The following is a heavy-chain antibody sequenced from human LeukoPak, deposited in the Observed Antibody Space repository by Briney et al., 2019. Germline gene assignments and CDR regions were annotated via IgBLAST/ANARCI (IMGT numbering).Heavy chain of an antibody. V-gene: IGHV3-23*01. J-gene: IGHJ4*02. Sequence: GGSLRLSCAASGFKFGSSAMSWVRQAPGKGPEWVSTFSRSGPDTYYADSVKGRFTIFRDNSKNTLYLQMNSLRAEDTAVYYCAKGSLGSWYYFDYWGQGTLVTVSS. CDR2: FSRSGPDT. D-gene: IGHD6-13*01. CDR1: GFKFGSSA. CDR3: AKGSLGSWYYFDY.